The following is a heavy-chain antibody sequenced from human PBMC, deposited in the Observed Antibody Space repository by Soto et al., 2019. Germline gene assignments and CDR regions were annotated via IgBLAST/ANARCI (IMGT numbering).Heavy chain of an antibody. CDR1: GGSFTSYA. CDR2: INAGNGNT. V-gene: IGHV1-3*01. J-gene: IGHJ4*02. CDR3: ARSIVVVTALDY. D-gene: IGHD2-21*02. Sequence: ASVKVSCKASGGSFTSYAMHWVRQAPGQRLEWMGWINAGNGNTKYSQKFQGRVTITRDTSASTAYMELSSLRSEDTAVYYCARSIVVVTALDYWGQGTLVTVSS.